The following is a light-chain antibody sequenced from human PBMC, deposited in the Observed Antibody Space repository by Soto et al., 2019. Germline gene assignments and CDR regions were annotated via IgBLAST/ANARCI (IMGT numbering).Light chain of an antibody. Sequence: DIVMTQTPLSSPVTLGQPASISCRSSQSLVHGDGNTYLSWLQQRPRQPRRLLNYIISNRFSGVSGRFSGRGAGTFFTPKSSREDAEYVGVYYCKQTTQPYTFGQGTKVEIK. CDR2: IIS. CDR3: KQTTQPYT. CDR1: QSLVHGDGNTY. J-gene: IGKJ2*01. V-gene: IGKV2-24*01.